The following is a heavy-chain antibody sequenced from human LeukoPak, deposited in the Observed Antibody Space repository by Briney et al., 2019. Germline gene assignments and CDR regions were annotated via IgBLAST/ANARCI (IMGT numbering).Heavy chain of an antibody. V-gene: IGHV3-33*01. CDR2: IWYDGSNK. Sequence: AESLRLSCAASGLTFSSYCMHWVRQAPGKGLEWVAVIWYDGSNKYYAASEKGRFTISTYNSKNTLYLQMNSLRAEDTAVYYCARDQRGDDDYWGQGALVTVSS. J-gene: IGHJ4*02. CDR3: ARDQRGDDDY. CDR1: GLTFSSYC.